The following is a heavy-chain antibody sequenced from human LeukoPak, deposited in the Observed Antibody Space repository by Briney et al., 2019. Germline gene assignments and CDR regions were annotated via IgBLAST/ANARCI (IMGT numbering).Heavy chain of an antibody. Sequence: SESLRLSCAVSGGSISSYFWSWIRQPPGKGLEWIAYIYYTGSTTYYPYSMSRVSTSTDTYTNKSSLHLISMPAAETAVFYFAKVSGNDYGDYWLDGCGQGTLVTVSS. CDR1: GGSISSYF. J-gene: IGHJ5*02. V-gene: IGHV4-59*01. CDR3: AKVSGNDYGDYWLDG. D-gene: IGHD4-17*01. CDR2: IYYTGST.